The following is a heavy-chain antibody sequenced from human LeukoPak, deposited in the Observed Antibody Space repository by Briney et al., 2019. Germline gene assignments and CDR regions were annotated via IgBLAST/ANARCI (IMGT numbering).Heavy chain of an antibody. CDR3: ASGPTYYDFWSGYGYYYYYGMDV. D-gene: IGHD3-3*01. V-gene: IGHV5-51*01. CDR2: IYPGDSDT. J-gene: IGHJ6*02. Sequence: GESLKISCQGSGYSFTSYWIGWVRQMPGKGLEWMGTIYPGDSDTRYSPSFRGQVTISADKSISTAYLQWSSLKASDTAMYYCASGPTYYDFWSGYGYYYYYGMDVWGQGTTVTVSS. CDR1: GYSFTSYW.